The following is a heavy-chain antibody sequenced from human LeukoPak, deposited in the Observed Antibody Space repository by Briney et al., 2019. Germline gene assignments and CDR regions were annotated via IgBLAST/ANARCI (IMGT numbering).Heavy chain of an antibody. CDR2: ISYDGSNK. Sequence: GGSLRLSCAASGFTFSSCAMHWVRQAPGKGLEWVAVISYDGSNKYYADSVKGRFTISRDNSKNTLYLQMNSPRAEDTAVYYCAREYSSSRYYYYGMDVWGQGTTVTVSS. CDR3: AREYSSSRYYYYGMDV. CDR1: GFTFSSCA. V-gene: IGHV3-30-3*01. J-gene: IGHJ6*02. D-gene: IGHD6-6*01.